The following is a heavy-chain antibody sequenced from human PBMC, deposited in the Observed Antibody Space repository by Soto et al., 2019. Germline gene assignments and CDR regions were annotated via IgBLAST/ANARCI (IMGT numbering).Heavy chain of an antibody. CDR2: ISSSSSYI. V-gene: IGHV3-21*01. Sequence: GGSLRLSCAASGFTFSTYNMNWVRQAPGKGLEWVSSISSSSSYIYYADSVKGRFTISRDNAKNALYLQMSSLRAEDTAVYYCARVYGDYGSNTFDMWGQGTMVTVSS. J-gene: IGHJ3*02. D-gene: IGHD4-17*01. CDR1: GFTFSTYN. CDR3: ARVYGDYGSNTFDM.